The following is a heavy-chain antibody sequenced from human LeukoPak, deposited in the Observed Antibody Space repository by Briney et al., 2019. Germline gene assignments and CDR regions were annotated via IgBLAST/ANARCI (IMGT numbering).Heavy chain of an antibody. CDR1: GFTFSSYA. CDR3: AKDRCSNGIGCLFYYMDV. V-gene: IGHV3-30*04. J-gene: IGHJ6*04. D-gene: IGHD2-8*01. Sequence: GRSLRLSCAASGFTFSSYAMHWVRQAPGKGLEWVAYLQYDGSNQQYADSVKGRFSVSRDNSKNMLNLQMNSLRAEDTAVYYCAKDRCSNGIGCLFYYMDVWGKGTTVTIYS. CDR2: LQYDGSNQ.